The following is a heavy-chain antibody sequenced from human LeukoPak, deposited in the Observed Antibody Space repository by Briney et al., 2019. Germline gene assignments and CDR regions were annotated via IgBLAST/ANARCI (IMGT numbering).Heavy chain of an antibody. J-gene: IGHJ5*02. CDR1: GGSISSSSYY. CDR3: ARRGRQQLGESLDP. Sequence: SETLSLTCTVSGGSISSSSYYWGWIRQPPGKGLEWIGTIYYNGRTYYNPSLKSRVTISVDTSKNQFSLKLSSMTAADTAVYYCARRGRQQLGESLDPWGQGTLVTVSS. CDR2: IYYNGRT. D-gene: IGHD6-13*01. V-gene: IGHV4-39*01.